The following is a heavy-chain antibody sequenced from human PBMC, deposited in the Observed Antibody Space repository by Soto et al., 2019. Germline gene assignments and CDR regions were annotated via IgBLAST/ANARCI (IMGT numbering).Heavy chain of an antibody. CDR2: IYYSGST. CDR1: GGSISSSSYY. Sequence: QLQLQESGPGLVKPSETLSLTCTVSGGSISSSSYYWGWIRQPPGKGLEWIGSIYYSGSTYYHPSLKRGVTIAVATYKHQFSLKLSSVTAADTAVYYCASHAVHSSGFTDYGGQGTLVTVSS. CDR3: ASHAVHSSGFTDY. D-gene: IGHD6-19*01. J-gene: IGHJ4*02. V-gene: IGHV4-39*01.